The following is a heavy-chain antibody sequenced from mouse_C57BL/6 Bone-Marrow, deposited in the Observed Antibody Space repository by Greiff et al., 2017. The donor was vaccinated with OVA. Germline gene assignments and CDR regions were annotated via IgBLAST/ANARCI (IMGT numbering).Heavy chain of an antibody. CDR1: GYTFTSYW. D-gene: IGHD2-4*01. CDR3: ALYDYDGYYFDY. CDR2: IYPSDSET. V-gene: IGHV1-61*01. Sequence: VQLQQPGAELVRPGSSVKLSCKASGYTFTSYWMDWVKQRPGQGLEWIGNIYPSDSETHYNQKFKDKATLTVDKSSSTAYMQLSSLTSEDSAVYDCALYDYDGYYFDYWGQGTTLTVSS. J-gene: IGHJ2*01.